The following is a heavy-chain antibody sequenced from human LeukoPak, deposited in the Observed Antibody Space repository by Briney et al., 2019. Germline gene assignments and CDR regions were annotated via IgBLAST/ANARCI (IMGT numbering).Heavy chain of an antibody. J-gene: IGHJ6*04. D-gene: IGHD3-9*01. CDR2: IIPIFGTA. CDR1: GGTFSSYA. CDR3: ASSRGLRYFDWLLYGGSHYGMDV. Sequence: ASVKVSCKASGGTFSSYAISWVRQAPGQGLEWMGGIIPIFGTANYAQKFQGRVTITADKSTSTAYMELSSLRSGDTAVYYCASSRGLRYFDWLLYGGSHYGMDVWGKGTTVTVSS. V-gene: IGHV1-69*06.